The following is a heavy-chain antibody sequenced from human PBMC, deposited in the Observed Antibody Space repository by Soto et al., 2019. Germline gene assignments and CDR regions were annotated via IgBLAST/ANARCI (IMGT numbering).Heavy chain of an antibody. J-gene: IGHJ4*02. CDR1: GFTFSGYG. V-gene: IGHV3-48*03. CDR3: ATTETTVDY. CDR2: ITSSGSLI. D-gene: IGHD4-4*01. Sequence: EVHLVESGGGSVQPGGSLRLSCAASGFTFSGYGMNWVRQAPGKGLEWISYITSSGSLIYYADSLKGRFTISRDNAKNSLFLQMNSLRAEDTAVYYCATTETTVDYWGQGTLVTVSS.